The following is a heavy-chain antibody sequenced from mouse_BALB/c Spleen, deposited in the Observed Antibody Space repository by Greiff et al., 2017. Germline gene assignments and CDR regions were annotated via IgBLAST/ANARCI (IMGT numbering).Heavy chain of an antibody. V-gene: IGHV5-6-5*01. CDR1: GFTFSSYA. D-gene: IGHD1-1*01. CDR2: ISSGGST. Sequence: EVKLVESGGGLVKPGGSLKLSCAASGFTFSSYAMSWVRQTPEKRLEWVASISSGGSTYYPDSVKGRFTISRDNARNILYLQMSSLRSEDTAMYYCARGFYGSSYGYFDYWGQGTTLTVSS. CDR3: ARGFYGSSYGYFDY. J-gene: IGHJ2*01.